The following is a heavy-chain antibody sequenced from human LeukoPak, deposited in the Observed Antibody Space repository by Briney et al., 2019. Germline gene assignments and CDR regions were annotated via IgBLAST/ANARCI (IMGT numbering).Heavy chain of an antibody. V-gene: IGHV4-61*02. J-gene: IGHJ4*02. Sequence: SETLSLTCTVSGNSISSGDYYWSWIRQPAGKGLEWIGRIYTSGSTNYNPSLKSRGTLSGDTSKNQFSLRLSSVTAADPAVYYCARASYSYDISGWVPFDYWGQGTLVTVSS. D-gene: IGHD3-22*01. CDR2: IYTSGST. CDR1: GNSISSGDYY. CDR3: ARASYSYDISGWVPFDY.